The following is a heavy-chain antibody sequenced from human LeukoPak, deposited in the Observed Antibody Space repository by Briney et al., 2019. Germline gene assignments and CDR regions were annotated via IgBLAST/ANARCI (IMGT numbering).Heavy chain of an antibody. CDR2: MTSHSGNT. CDR3: ARGRDGDLGY. D-gene: IGHD5-24*01. Sequence: SVKVSCNVSTYTFTSYDINWVRQATGQGLEWMGWMTSHSGNTSYAQKFQGRVTITRNTSISTAYMELSSLRSEDTAVYYCARGRDGDLGYWGQGTLVTVSS. CDR1: TYTFTSYD. J-gene: IGHJ4*02. V-gene: IGHV1-8*03.